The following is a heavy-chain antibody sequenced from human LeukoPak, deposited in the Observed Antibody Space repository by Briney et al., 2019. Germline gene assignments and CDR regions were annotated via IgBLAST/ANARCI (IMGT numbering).Heavy chain of an antibody. D-gene: IGHD2-15*01. CDR1: GGSISSSSYY. CDR2: IYYSGST. J-gene: IGHJ4*02. Sequence: SETLSLTCTVSGGSISSSSYYWGWIRQPPGKGLEWIGSIYYSGSTYYNPSLKSRVTISVDTSKNQFSLKLSSATAADTAVYCCARRDIVVVVAATLFYWGVFDYWGQGTLVTVSS. CDR3: ARRDIVVVVAATLFYWGVFDY. V-gene: IGHV4-39*07.